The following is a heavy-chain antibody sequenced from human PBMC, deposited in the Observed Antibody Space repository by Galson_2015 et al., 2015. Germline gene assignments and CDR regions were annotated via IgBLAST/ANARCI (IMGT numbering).Heavy chain of an antibody. CDR1: GYTFTSYD. Sequence: SVKASCKASGYTFTSYDINWVRQATGQGLEWMGWMNPNSGNTGYAQKFQGGVTMTRNISISTAYMELSSLRSEDTAVYYCARAAAIDYWGQGTLVTVSS. D-gene: IGHD6-13*01. V-gene: IGHV1-8*01. CDR3: ARAAAIDY. J-gene: IGHJ4*02. CDR2: MNPNSGNT.